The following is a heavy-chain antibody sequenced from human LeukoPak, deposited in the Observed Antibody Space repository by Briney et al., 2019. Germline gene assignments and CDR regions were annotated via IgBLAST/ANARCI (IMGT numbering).Heavy chain of an antibody. D-gene: IGHD2-2*01. Sequence: PSDSLSLTCTVSGGSISRYYWSWIRQPPGKGLEWIGYIYYSGSTNYNPSLKRRVTISVDTSKNQFSLKLSSVTAADTAVYYCARGYCSSTSCYTYFDYWGQGTLVTVSS. J-gene: IGHJ4*02. CDR3: ARGYCSSTSCYTYFDY. CDR2: IYYSGST. CDR1: GGSISRYY. V-gene: IGHV4-59*07.